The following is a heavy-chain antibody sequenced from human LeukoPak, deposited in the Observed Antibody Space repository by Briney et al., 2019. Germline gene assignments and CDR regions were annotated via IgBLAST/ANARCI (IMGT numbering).Heavy chain of an antibody. Sequence: ASVKVSCKASGYTFTGYYSHWVRQAPGQGLEWMGWINPNSGDTNYAQNFQGRVTMTRDTSINTAYMELSRLRSDDTAVYYCARSGSGYADLYWGQETLVTVSS. D-gene: IGHD3-22*01. CDR3: ARSGSGYADLY. CDR1: GYTFTGYY. CDR2: INPNSGDT. V-gene: IGHV1-2*02. J-gene: IGHJ4*02.